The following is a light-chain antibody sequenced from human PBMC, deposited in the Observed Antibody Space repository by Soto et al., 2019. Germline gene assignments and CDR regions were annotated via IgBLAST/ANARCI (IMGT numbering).Light chain of an antibody. Sequence: DIQMTQSPSSLSASVGDRVTITCRASQSVSSFLNWYQQKPGKAPKLLIYAASSLQSGVPSRFSGSGSGTDFTLTISSLQPEDFATYYCQQSSSARTFSQGTKVEIK. CDR1: QSVSSF. CDR2: AAS. CDR3: QQSSSART. V-gene: IGKV1-39*01. J-gene: IGKJ1*01.